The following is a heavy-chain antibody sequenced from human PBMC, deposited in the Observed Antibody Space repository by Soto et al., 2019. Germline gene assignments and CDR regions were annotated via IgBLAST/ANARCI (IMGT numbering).Heavy chain of an antibody. CDR2: IKFDGSVK. D-gene: IGHD2-2*01. CDR3: VKDGGYCSSATCYSPRNHYFDS. J-gene: IGHJ4*02. Sequence: GGSLRLSCVASGFSFSDYWMSWVRQAPGKGPEWVANIKFDGSVKQYVDSVRGRFSISRDNFRNSLFLQMNSLRAGDTAIYYCVKDGGYCSSATCYSPRNHYFDSWGQGTLVTVSS. CDR1: GFSFSDYW. V-gene: IGHV3-7*03.